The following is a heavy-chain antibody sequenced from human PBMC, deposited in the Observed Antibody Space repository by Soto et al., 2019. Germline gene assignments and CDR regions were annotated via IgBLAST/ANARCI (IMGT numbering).Heavy chain of an antibody. D-gene: IGHD6-13*01. Sequence: SETLSLTCTVSGGSIGSYYWSWIRQPPGKGLEWIGYIYYSGSTNYNPSLKSRVTISVDTSKNQFSLKLSSVTAADTAVYYCARTSLAPQQALYNWFDPWGQGTLVTVSS. J-gene: IGHJ5*02. CDR1: GGSIGSYY. CDR3: ARTSLAPQQALYNWFDP. V-gene: IGHV4-59*01. CDR2: IYYSGST.